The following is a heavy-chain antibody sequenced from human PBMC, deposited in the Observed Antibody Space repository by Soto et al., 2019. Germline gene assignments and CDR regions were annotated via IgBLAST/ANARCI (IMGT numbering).Heavy chain of an antibody. D-gene: IGHD3-22*01. V-gene: IGHV3-53*01. CDR1: GFTVSSNY. CDR3: ASGPYYYDSSGYPYYFDY. Sequence: LRLSCAASGFTVSSNYMSWVRQAPGKGLEWVSVIYSGGSTYYADSVKGRFTISRDNSKNTLYLQMNSLRAEDTAVYYCASGPYYYDSSGYPYYFDYWGQGTLVTVSS. CDR2: IYSGGST. J-gene: IGHJ4*02.